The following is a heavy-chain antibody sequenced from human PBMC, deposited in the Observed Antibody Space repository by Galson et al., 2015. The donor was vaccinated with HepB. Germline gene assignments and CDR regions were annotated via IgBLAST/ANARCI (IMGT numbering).Heavy chain of an antibody. CDR1: GFTFSNYA. D-gene: IGHD3-22*01. V-gene: IGHV3-23*01. CDR2: ISGSGGST. CDR3: AKDNRYYYDIDSGMDV. J-gene: IGHJ6*02. Sequence: SLRLSCAASGFTFSNYAMAWVRQAPGKGLEWVSVISGSGGSTYYVDSVKGRFTISRDNSKNTLYLQMNSLRAEDTAVYYCAKDNRYYYDIDSGMDVWGQGTTVTVSS.